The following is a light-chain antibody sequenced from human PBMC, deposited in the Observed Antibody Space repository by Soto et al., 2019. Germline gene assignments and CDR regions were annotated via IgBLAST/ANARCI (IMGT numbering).Light chain of an antibody. CDR1: QSVSSY. Sequence: EIVLTQSPATLSLSPGERATLSCRASQSVSSYLVWYQQKPGQPPRVFIYDASNRATGIPVRFSGSGSGTDYTLTISSLEPEDFAVYYCLQRSNWPLTFGPGTKIDIK. CDR2: DAS. V-gene: IGKV3-11*01. J-gene: IGKJ3*01. CDR3: LQRSNWPLT.